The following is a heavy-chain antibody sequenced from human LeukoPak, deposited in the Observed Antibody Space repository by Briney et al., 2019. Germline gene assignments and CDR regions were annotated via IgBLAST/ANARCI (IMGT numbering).Heavy chain of an antibody. CDR1: GYTFTGYY. CDR2: INPNSGGT. Sequence: ASVKVSCKASGYTFTGYYMHWVRQAPGQGLEWMGWINPNSGGTNYAQEFQGWVTMTRDTSISTAYMELSRLRSDDTAVYYCARGAPWGRAIAVAGKYYFDYWGQGTLVTVSS. V-gene: IGHV1-2*04. CDR3: ARGAPWGRAIAVAGKYYFDY. J-gene: IGHJ4*02. D-gene: IGHD6-19*01.